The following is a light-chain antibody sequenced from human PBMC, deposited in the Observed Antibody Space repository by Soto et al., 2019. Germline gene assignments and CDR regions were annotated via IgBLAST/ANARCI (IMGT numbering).Light chain of an antibody. Sequence: EIVLTQSPGTLSLSPGERATLSCRASQSVRSSYLAWYQQKPGQAPRLLIYGTSSRATGIPDRFSVSGCWTDFTLTISRLELDNFAVYYCQRYGSSPLFGPRSKVDIK. CDR2: GTS. J-gene: IGKJ3*01. V-gene: IGKV3-20*01. CDR1: QSVRSSY. CDR3: QRYGSSPL.